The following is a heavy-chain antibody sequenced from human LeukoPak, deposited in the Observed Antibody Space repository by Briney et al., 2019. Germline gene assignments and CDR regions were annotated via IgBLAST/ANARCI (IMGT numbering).Heavy chain of an antibody. D-gene: IGHD1-26*01. CDR1: GYTLTELS. CDR2: FDPGDGET. CDR3: ARDSGSYHYFDY. J-gene: IGHJ4*02. V-gene: IGHV1-24*01. Sequence: GASVKVSCKVSGYTLTELSMHWVRQAPGKGLEWMGGFDPGDGETIYAQKFQGRATITADESTSTAYMKLSSLRSEDTAVYYCARDSGSYHYFDYWGQGTLVTVSS.